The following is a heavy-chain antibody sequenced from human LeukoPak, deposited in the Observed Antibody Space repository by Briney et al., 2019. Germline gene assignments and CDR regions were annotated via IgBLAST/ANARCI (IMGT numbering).Heavy chain of an antibody. CDR1: GGSISSYY. Sequence: PSETLSLTCTVSGGSISSYYWSWIRQLPGKGLEWIGYIYYSGSTNYNPSLKSRVTISVDTSKNQFSLKLSSVTAADTAVYYCAGVRGAFDYWGQGTLVTVSS. J-gene: IGHJ4*02. D-gene: IGHD3-10*01. CDR3: AGVRGAFDY. V-gene: IGHV4-59*08. CDR2: IYYSGST.